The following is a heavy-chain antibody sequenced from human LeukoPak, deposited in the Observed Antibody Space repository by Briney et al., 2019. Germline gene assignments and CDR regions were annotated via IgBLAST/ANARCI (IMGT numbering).Heavy chain of an antibody. CDR1: GFTFSSYE. CDR2: ISSSGSTI. J-gene: IGHJ6*03. V-gene: IGHV3-48*03. Sequence: TGGSLRLSCAASGFTFSSYEMNWVRQAPGKGLEWVSYISSSGSTIYYADSVKGRFTISRDNSKNTLYLQMNSLRAEDTAVYYCARDRYYYDSSGYYPRRDYYYYMDVWGKGTTVTVSS. CDR3: ARDRYYYDSSGYYPRRDYYYYMDV. D-gene: IGHD3-22*01.